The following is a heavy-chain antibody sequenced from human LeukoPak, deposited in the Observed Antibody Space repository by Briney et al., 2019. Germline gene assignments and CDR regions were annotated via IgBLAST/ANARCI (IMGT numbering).Heavy chain of an antibody. D-gene: IGHD1-20*01. CDR1: GDSISSYF. CDR2: IYYSGST. CDR3: ARHAYNWNENYGSSGEVPSAFDI. J-gene: IGHJ3*02. V-gene: IGHV4-59*08. Sequence: SETLSLTCTVSGDSISSYFWSWIRQPPGKGLEWIGYIYYSGSTNYNPSLKSRVTISVDTSKNQFSLKLSSVTAADTAVYYCARHAYNWNENYGSSGEVPSAFDIWGQGTMVTVSS.